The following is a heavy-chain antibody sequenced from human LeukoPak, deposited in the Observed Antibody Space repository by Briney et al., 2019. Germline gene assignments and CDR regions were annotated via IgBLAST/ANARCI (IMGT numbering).Heavy chain of an antibody. CDR3: ARMNTGHDF. V-gene: IGHV4-34*01. J-gene: IGHJ4*02. D-gene: IGHD4-17*01. Sequence: SETLSLTCAVSGTSFSSYYWSWIRQPPGKGLEWIGKVNHSGYTNDNPALKSRVNISVDKSKNQFSLRMRFVTAADTGVYFCARMNTGHDFWGQGTLVTVSS. CDR1: GTSFSSYY. CDR2: VNHSGYT.